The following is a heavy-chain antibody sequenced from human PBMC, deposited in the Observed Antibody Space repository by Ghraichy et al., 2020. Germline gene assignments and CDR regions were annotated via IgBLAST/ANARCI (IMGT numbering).Heavy chain of an antibody. Sequence: GGSLRLSCTASGFTFGDYAMSWVRQAPGKGLEWVGFVRSKAYGGTTEYAASVKGRFTISRDDSKSIAYLQMNSLKTEDTAVYYCTRQTPGIAGRGFDYWGQGTLVTVSS. CDR2: VRSKAYGGTT. CDR1: GFTFGDYA. V-gene: IGHV3-49*04. J-gene: IGHJ4*02. D-gene: IGHD6-13*01. CDR3: TRQTPGIAGRGFDY.